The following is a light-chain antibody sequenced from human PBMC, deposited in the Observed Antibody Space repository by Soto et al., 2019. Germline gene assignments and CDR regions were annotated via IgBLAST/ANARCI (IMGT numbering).Light chain of an antibody. CDR2: DAS. V-gene: IGKV3-11*01. J-gene: IGKJ2*01. CDR3: QQSSNWPPYT. Sequence: EIVLTQSPATLSLSPGERATLSCRASQSVSSSLAWYQQKPGQAPRLLIYDASSRATGIPARFSGSGSGTDFTLTISSLEPEDFAVYYCQQSSNWPPYTFGQGTKREI. CDR1: QSVSSS.